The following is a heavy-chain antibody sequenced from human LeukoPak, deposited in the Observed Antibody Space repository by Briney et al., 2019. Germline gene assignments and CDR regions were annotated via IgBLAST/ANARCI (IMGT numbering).Heavy chain of an antibody. CDR2: IYGSGVSI. CDR1: GFTSKNYV. CDR3: AKDLGWELPAEAY. D-gene: IGHD1-26*01. V-gene: IGHV3-23*01. J-gene: IGHJ4*02. Sequence: PGGSLRLSCVASGFTSKNYVMNWVRQAPGKGLEWLATIYGSGVSISYADSVKGRFTISRDNSNNTLYLQMNSLRAEDTAMYYCAKDLGWELPAEAYWGQGILVTVSS.